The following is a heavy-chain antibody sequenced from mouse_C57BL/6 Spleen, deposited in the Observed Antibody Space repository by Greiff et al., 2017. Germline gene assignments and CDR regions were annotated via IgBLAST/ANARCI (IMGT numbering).Heavy chain of an antibody. CDR1: GFTFSSYT. V-gene: IGHV5-9*01. J-gene: IGHJ4*01. Sequence: EVMLVESGGGLVKPGGSLKLSCAASGFTFSSYTMSWVRKTPEKRLAWVATSSGGGGNTYYPDSVKGRFTISRDNAKNTLYLQMSSLRSEDTALYYCARRDYYGSSYDAMDYWGQGTSVTVSS. D-gene: IGHD1-1*01. CDR3: ARRDYYGSSYDAMDY. CDR2: SSGGGGNT.